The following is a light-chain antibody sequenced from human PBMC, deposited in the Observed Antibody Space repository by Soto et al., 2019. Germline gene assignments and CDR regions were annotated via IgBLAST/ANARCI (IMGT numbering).Light chain of an antibody. CDR1: QGVDNW. CDR2: GAS. J-gene: IGKJ1*01. CDR3: QQASSFPWT. V-gene: IGKV1-12*01. Sequence: DIQMTQSPSSVSASVGDRVTITCRASQGVDNWLAWYQQKPGKAPKLLISGASSLQSGVSSRLSGSGSGTDFTLTITSLQPEDFATYYCQQASSFPWTFGQGTNVEIK.